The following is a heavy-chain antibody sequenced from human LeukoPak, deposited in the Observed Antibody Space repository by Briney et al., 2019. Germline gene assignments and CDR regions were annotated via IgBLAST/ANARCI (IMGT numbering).Heavy chain of an antibody. CDR1: GGSIRSSYYY. CDR2: IYDSGST. J-gene: IGHJ4*02. Sequence: SETLSLTCTVSGGSIRSSYYYWGWIRQPPGKGLEWIGSIYDSGSTYYNPSLKSRVTISVDASKNQFSLKLNSVTAADTAVYYCARDGYSAYDRDLDHWGQGALVTVSS. V-gene: IGHV4-39*02. CDR3: ARDGYSAYDRDLDH. D-gene: IGHD5-12*01.